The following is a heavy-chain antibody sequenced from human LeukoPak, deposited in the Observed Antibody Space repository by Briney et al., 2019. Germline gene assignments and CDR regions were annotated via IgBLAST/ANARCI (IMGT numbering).Heavy chain of an antibody. Sequence: GGSLRLSCTASGFSFNTYSMNWVRQAPGKGLELVSSISFGSSYMYYTDSVKGRFTISRDNAKNSLYLQMNSLRAEDTAVYYCAKADEMNMDYWGQGALVTVSS. CDR3: AKADEMNMDY. CDR1: GFSFNTYS. D-gene: IGHD2/OR15-2a*01. V-gene: IGHV3-21*01. CDR2: ISFGSSYM. J-gene: IGHJ4*02.